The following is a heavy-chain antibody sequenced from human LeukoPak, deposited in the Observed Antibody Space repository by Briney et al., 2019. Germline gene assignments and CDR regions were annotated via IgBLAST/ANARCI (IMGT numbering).Heavy chain of an antibody. D-gene: IGHD3-22*01. J-gene: IGHJ4*02. V-gene: IGHV3-23*01. Sequence: GGSLRLSCAASGFTFSSYAMSWVRQAPGKGLEWVSAISGSGGSTYYADSVKGRFTISRDNSKNTLYLQMNSLRAEDTAVYYCANDYDSSGYKYYFDYWGQGTLVTVSS. CDR2: ISGSGGST. CDR3: ANDYDSSGYKYYFDY. CDR1: GFTFSSYA.